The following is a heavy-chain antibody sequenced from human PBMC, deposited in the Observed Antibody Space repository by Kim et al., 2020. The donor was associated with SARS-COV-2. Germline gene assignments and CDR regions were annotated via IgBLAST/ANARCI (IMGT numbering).Heavy chain of an antibody. CDR1: GFTVSSNY. V-gene: IGHV3-53*01. CDR2: IYSGGST. D-gene: IGHD1-7*01. J-gene: IGHJ6*02. CDR3: ARGPHPNTQLELLSYYYYGMDV. Sequence: GGSLRLSCAASGFTVSSNYMSWVRQAPGKGLEWVSVIYSGGSTYYADSVKGRFTISRDNSKNTLYLQMNSLRAEDSAVYYCARGPHPNTQLELLSYYYYGMDVWGQGTTVTVSS.